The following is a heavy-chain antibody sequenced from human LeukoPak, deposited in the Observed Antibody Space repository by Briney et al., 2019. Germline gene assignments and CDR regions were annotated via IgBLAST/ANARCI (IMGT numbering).Heavy chain of an antibody. D-gene: IGHD1-26*01. CDR2: IRYDGSNK. CDR1: GFTFSSYG. J-gene: IGHJ4*02. CDR3: AKQDPRKSYWGY. Sequence: PGGSLRLSCAASGFTFSSYGMHWVRQAPGKGLEWVAFIRYDGSNKYYADSVKGRFTISRDNSKNTLYLQMNSLRAEDTAVYYCAKQDPRKSYWGYWGQGTLVTVSS. V-gene: IGHV3-30*02.